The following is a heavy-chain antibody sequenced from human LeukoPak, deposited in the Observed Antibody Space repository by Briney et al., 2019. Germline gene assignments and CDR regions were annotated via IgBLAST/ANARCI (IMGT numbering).Heavy chain of an antibody. CDR2: ISWNSGSI. D-gene: IGHD3-22*01. CDR3: AKDYYDSSGLADAFDI. J-gene: IGHJ3*02. Sequence: GGSLRLSCAASGFTFSSYAMSWVRQAPGKGLEWVSGISWNSGSIGYADSVKGRFTISRDNAKNSLYPQMNSLRAEDTALYYCAKDYYDSSGLADAFDIWGQGTMVTVSS. CDR1: GFTFSSYA. V-gene: IGHV3-9*01.